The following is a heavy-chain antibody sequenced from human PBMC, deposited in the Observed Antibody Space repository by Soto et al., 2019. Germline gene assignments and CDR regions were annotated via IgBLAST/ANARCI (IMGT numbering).Heavy chain of an antibody. Sequence: VRSLRLSCAASGFTFSSYGMHWVRQAPGEGLGGVAVISYDGRNKYYADSVKGRFTISRDNSKNTLYLQMNSLRAEDTAVYYCAKEPQKDIFLYYSDYWGRGSLVTVSS. V-gene: IGHV3-30*18. J-gene: IGHJ4*02. CDR3: AKEPQKDIFLYYSDY. CDR1: GFTFSSYG. D-gene: IGHD3-9*01. CDR2: ISYDGRNK.